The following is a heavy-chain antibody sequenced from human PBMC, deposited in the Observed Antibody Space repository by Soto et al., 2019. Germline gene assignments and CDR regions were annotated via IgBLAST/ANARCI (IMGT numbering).Heavy chain of an antibody. CDR2: INGDGSRT. CDR1: GFTFSYYW. V-gene: IGHV3-74*01. D-gene: IGHD2-21*01. Sequence: EVQLVESGGGLVQPGGSLRLSCAASGFTFSYYWMHWVRQAPGKGLVWVSRINGDGSRTSYADSVKGRFTMSRDNAKYTRYPQRNSLRGEDTAGYYCATEHDPREVYDYYGMDVWGQGTTVTVSS. CDR3: ATEHDPREVYDYYGMDV. J-gene: IGHJ6*02.